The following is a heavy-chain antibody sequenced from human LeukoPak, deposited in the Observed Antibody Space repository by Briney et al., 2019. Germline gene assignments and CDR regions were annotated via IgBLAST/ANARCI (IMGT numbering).Heavy chain of an antibody. CDR1: GFTFSSYS. Sequence: GGSLRLSRAASGFTFSSYSMNWVRQAPGKGLEWVSSVSSSSSYIYYADSVKGRFTISRDNAKNSLYLQMNSLRAEDTAVYYCAREGGSGTHFDYWGQGTLVTVSS. CDR2: VSSSSSYI. J-gene: IGHJ4*02. V-gene: IGHV3-21*01. D-gene: IGHD1-26*01. CDR3: AREGGSGTHFDY.